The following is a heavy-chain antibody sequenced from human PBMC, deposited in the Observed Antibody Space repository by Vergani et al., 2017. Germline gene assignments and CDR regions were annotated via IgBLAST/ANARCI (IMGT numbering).Heavy chain of an antibody. D-gene: IGHD2-21*01. Sequence: QVQLQESGPGLVKPSQTLSLTCSVSGDSISSGVYYWNWIRPHPGKGLEWIGYIYSTGSTHHNPSLRRRINISVDTSKNQCSLKLNSVTAADTAMYYCARMGGCDEGDAFRIGYFDSWGPGILVTVSS. CDR2: IYSTGST. CDR1: GDSISSGVYY. V-gene: IGHV4-31*03. J-gene: IGHJ4*02. CDR3: ARMGGCDEGDAFRIGYFDS.